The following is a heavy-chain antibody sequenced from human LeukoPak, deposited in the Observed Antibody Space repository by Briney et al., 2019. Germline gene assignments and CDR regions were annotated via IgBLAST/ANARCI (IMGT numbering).Heavy chain of an antibody. D-gene: IGHD3-10*01. CDR2: IKQDGSEK. CDR3: AKVLSTFPQTIDY. Sequence: GGSLRLSCAASGFTFSNLWMSWVRQAPGKGLKWVANIKQDGSEKYYVDSVKGRFTISRDNAQNSLYLQMNSLRAEDTAVYYCAKVLSTFPQTIDYWGQGTLVTVSS. CDR1: GFTFSNLW. V-gene: IGHV3-7*03. J-gene: IGHJ4*02.